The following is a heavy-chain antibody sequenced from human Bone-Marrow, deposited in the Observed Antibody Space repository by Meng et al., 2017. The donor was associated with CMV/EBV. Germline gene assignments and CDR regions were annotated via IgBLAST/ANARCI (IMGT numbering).Heavy chain of an antibody. CDR2: ISSSGSTI. D-gene: IGHD6-6*01. CDR3: ARGSVGQLGFDHSAFDI. J-gene: IGHJ3*02. V-gene: IGHV3-48*03. CDR1: GFTFSSYE. Sequence: GGSLRLSCAASGFTFSSYEMNWVRQAPGKGLEWVSYISSSGSTIDYADSVKGRFTISRDNAKNSLYLQMNSLRAEDTAVYYCARGSVGQLGFDHSAFDIWGQGTMVTV.